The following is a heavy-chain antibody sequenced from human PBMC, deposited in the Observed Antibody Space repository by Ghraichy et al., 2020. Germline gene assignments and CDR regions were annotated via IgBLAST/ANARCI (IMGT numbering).Heavy chain of an antibody. CDR3: ALRWGYCSGGSCYRGAEGPDITDY. Sequence: SETLSLTCAVYGGSFSGYYWSWIRQPPGKGLEWIGEINHSGSTNYNPSLKSRVTISVDTSKNQFSLKLSSVTAADTAVYYCALRWGYCSGGSCYRGAEGPDITDYWGQGTLVTVSS. CDR1: GGSFSGYY. V-gene: IGHV4-34*01. D-gene: IGHD2-15*01. J-gene: IGHJ4*02. CDR2: INHSGST.